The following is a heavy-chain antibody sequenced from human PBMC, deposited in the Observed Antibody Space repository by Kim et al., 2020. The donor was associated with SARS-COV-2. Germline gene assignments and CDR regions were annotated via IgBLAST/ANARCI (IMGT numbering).Heavy chain of an antibody. CDR1: GFTFSSYA. V-gene: IGHV3-23*01. CDR3: AKGPGAGTIIVYFQH. J-gene: IGHJ1*01. Sequence: GGSLRLSCAASGFTFSSYAMSWVRQAPGKGLEWVSAISGSGGSTYYADSVKGRFTISRDNSKNTLYLQMNILRADDTAVYYCAKGPGAGTIIVYFQHWGQGTLVTVSS. D-gene: IGHD6-13*01. CDR2: ISGSGGST.